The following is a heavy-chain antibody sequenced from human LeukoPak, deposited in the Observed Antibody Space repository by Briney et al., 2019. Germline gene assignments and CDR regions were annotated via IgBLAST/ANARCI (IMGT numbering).Heavy chain of an antibody. CDR1: GASISSGSYY. D-gene: IGHD3-9*01. CDR3: ARELILTGYNPNWSYYYMDV. CDR2: IYTSGST. Sequence: SETLSLTCTVSGASISSGSYYWSWIRQPAGKGLEWIGRIYTSGSTNYNPSLKSRVTISVDTSKNQFSLKLRSVTAADTAVYYCARELILTGYNPNWSYYYMDVWGKGTTVTISS. J-gene: IGHJ6*03. V-gene: IGHV4-61*02.